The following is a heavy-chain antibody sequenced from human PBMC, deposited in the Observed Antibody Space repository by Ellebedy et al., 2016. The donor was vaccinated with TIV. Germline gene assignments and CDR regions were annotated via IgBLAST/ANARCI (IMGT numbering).Heavy chain of an antibody. CDR1: GFTFSDYY. Sequence: GGSLRLSCAASGFTFSDYYMIWIRQAPGKGLEWISYISNSGSTIYYADSVKGRFTISRDNAKNSLSLLMNSLRAEDTAVHYCARDARFIDQQHNWFDPWGQGTLVTVSS. CDR2: ISNSGSTI. D-gene: IGHD2-2*01. V-gene: IGHV3-11*01. CDR3: ARDARFIDQQHNWFDP. J-gene: IGHJ5*02.